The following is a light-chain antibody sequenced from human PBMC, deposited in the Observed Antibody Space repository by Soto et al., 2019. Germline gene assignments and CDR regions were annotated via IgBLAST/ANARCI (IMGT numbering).Light chain of an antibody. J-gene: IGKJ2*01. Sequence: DIVMTQSPDSLAVSLGERATINCKSSQSVLYSSNNNNYLAWYQQKPGQPPKLLIYWASTRESGVPDLFSGSGSGTDFTLSISSLQAEDVAVYYCQQYYSTPPTFGQGTKREIK. CDR3: QQYYSTPPT. CDR1: QSVLYSSNNNNY. CDR2: WAS. V-gene: IGKV4-1*01.